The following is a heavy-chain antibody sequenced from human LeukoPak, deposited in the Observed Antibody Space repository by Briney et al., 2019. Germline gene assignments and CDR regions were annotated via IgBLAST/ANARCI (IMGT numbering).Heavy chain of an antibody. CDR2: INHSGST. CDR3: ARAGVVVRGLAWSADYYYYYYMDV. J-gene: IGHJ6*03. CDR1: GGSFSGYY. Sequence: KASETLSLTCAVYGGSFSGYYWSWIRQPPGKGLEWIGEINHSGSTNYNPSLKSRVTISVDTSKNQFSLKLSSVTAADTAVYYCARAGVVVRGLAWSADYYYYYYMDVWGKGTTVTISS. D-gene: IGHD2-21*01. V-gene: IGHV4-34*01.